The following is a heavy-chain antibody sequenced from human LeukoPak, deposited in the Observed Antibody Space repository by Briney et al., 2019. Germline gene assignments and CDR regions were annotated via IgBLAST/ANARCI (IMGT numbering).Heavy chain of an antibody. Sequence: GGSLRLSCVASGFSITSYSMDWVRQAPGKGLEWLSYISSVGSPIYYADSVKGRFTISRDIAKNSLFLQMNSLRPEDTAVYYCARDRSSYYLDYWGQGTLVTVSS. CDR2: ISSVGSPI. D-gene: IGHD6-13*01. J-gene: IGHJ4*02. CDR3: ARDRSSYYLDY. V-gene: IGHV3-48*01. CDR1: GFSITSYS.